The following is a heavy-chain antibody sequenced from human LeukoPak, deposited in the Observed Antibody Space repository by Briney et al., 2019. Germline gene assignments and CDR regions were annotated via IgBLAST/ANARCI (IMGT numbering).Heavy chain of an antibody. J-gene: IGHJ6*02. Sequence: PSVTVSCKASGGTFSSYTISWVPQAPGQGLEWMGRIIPILGIANYAQKFQGRVTITADKSTSTAYMELSSLRSEDTAVYYCAHSGSYYQYYYGMDVWGQGTTVTVSS. V-gene: IGHV1-69*02. CDR3: AHSGSYYQYYYGMDV. CDR1: GGTFSSYT. CDR2: IIPILGIA. D-gene: IGHD3-10*01.